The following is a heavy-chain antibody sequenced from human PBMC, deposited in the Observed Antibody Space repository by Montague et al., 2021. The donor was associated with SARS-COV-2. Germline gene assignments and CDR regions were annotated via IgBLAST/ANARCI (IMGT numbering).Heavy chain of an antibody. CDR1: GGSIISSSNY. V-gene: IGHV4-39*01. CDR2: IYYCGST. D-gene: IGHD3-3*01. CDR3: ARLNFHITIFGVVSSRVFDY. J-gene: IGHJ4*02. Sequence: SETLSLTCTVSGGSIISSSNYWGWIRQPPAKGLEWIGNIYYCGSTYYNPSLKSRVPISVDTSTNQFSLKLSSVTAADTAVYYCARLNFHITIFGVVSSRVFDYWGQGTLVTVSS.